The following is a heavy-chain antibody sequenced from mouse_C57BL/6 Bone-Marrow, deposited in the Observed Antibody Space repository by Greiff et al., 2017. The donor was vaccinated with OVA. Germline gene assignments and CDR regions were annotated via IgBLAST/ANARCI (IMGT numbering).Heavy chain of an antibody. CDR2: IDPSDSYT. CDR3: ASAVFAY. J-gene: IGHJ3*01. Sequence: VNVVESGAELVKPGASVKLSCKASGYTFTSYWMQWVKQRPGQGLEWIGEIDPSDSYTNYNQKFKGKATLTVDTSSSTAYMQLSSLTSEDSAVYYCASAVFAYWGQGTLVTVSA. V-gene: IGHV1-50*01. CDR1: GYTFTSYW.